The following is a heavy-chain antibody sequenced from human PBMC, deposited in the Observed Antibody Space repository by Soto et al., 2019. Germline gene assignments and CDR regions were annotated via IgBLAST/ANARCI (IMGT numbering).Heavy chain of an antibody. Sequence: VQLVQSGAEVKKPGASVRVSCKASGYTFTSFGLSWVRQAPGQGPEWMGWISPESDKATYAHKFQGRITMTTETSTTTAYMDLRSLRSDDTAVYYCTSDLFFISPSTVTTDAYWGQGTLVSVS. CDR1: GYTFTSFG. J-gene: IGHJ4*02. V-gene: IGHV1-18*01. D-gene: IGHD4-17*01. CDR3: TSDLFFISPSTVTTDAY. CDR2: ISPESDKA.